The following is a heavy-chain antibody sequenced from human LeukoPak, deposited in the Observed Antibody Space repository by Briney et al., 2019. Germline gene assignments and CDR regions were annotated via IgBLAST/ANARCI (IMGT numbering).Heavy chain of an antibody. Sequence: ASVKVSCKASGYTFTGYYMHWVRRAPGQGLEWMGWINPNSGGTKYAQKFQGRVTMTSDASISTAYMELSSLRSDDTAVYYCASRPDQHLLYYFDYWGQGALVTVSS. V-gene: IGHV1-2*02. J-gene: IGHJ4*02. CDR2: INPNSGGT. D-gene: IGHD2-15*01. CDR3: ASRPDQHLLYYFDY. CDR1: GYTFTGYY.